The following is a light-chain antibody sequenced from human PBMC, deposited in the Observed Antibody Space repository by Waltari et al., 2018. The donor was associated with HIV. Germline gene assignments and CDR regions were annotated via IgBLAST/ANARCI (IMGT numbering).Light chain of an antibody. CDR3: AAWDSSLSVAV. CDR1: SFNIGNNY. J-gene: IGLJ3*02. Sequence: QSVLTQPPSVSAAPGQKVTIPCSGGSFNIGNNYVSWYQQVPGTAPKLLIYDTYNRPSGIPDRVSGSKSATSATLVIDGLQTGDEADYYCAAWDSSLSVAVFGGGTQVTVL. CDR2: DTY. V-gene: IGLV1-51*01.